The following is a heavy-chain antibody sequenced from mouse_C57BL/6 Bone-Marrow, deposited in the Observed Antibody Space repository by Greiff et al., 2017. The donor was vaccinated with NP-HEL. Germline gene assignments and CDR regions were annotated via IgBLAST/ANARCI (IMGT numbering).Heavy chain of an antibody. D-gene: IGHD3-2*02. Sequence: QVHVKQPGTELVKPGASVKLSCKASGYTFTSYWMHWVKQRPGQGLEWIGNINPSNGGTNYNEKFKSKATLTVDKSSSTAYMQLSSLTSEDSAVYCCARTLGTAQALYWGQGTTLTVSS. J-gene: IGHJ2*01. CDR3: ARTLGTAQALY. CDR1: GYTFTSYW. CDR2: INPSNGGT. V-gene: IGHV1-53*01.